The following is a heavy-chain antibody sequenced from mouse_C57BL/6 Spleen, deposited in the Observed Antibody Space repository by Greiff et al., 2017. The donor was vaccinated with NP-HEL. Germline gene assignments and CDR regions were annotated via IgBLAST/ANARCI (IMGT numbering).Heavy chain of an antibody. D-gene: IGHD2-4*01. Sequence: DVKLVESGGGLVKPGGSLKLSCAASGFTFSSYAMSWVRQTPEKRLEWVATISDGGSYTYYPDNVKGRFTISRDNAKNNLYLQMSHLKSEDTAMYYCASGKDYDGDYYAMDYWGQGTSVTVSS. CDR1: GFTFSSYA. J-gene: IGHJ4*01. V-gene: IGHV5-4*03. CDR2: ISDGGSYT. CDR3: ASGKDYDGDYYAMDY.